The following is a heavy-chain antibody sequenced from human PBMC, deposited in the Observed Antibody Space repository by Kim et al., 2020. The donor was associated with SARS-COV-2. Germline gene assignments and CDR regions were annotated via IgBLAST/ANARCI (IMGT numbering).Heavy chain of an antibody. J-gene: IGHJ4*02. D-gene: IGHD3-10*01. V-gene: IGHV1-24*01. CDR1: GYTLTELS. CDR2: FDPEDGET. Sequence: ASVKVSCKVSGYTLTELSMHWVRQAPGKGLEWMGGFDPEDGETIYAQKFQGRVTMTEDTSTDTAYMELSSLRSEDTAVYYCATDRALMVRGVIINRGRFDYWGQGTLVTVSS. CDR3: ATDRALMVRGVIINRGRFDY.